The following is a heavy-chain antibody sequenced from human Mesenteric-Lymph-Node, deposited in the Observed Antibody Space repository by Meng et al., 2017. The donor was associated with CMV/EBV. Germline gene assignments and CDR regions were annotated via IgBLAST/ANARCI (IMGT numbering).Heavy chain of an antibody. CDR3: AYFGDLPPLC. Sequence: HQQQSGPRLVKSSQTLSVTCTISWDSISSNNSAWNWIRPSPSRGLEWLGRTYYRSESYNDYAVSVKSRISVNLDTSKNQLSLHLNFLTPEDTAVYYCAYFGDLPPLCWGQGTLVTVSS. CDR1: WDSISSNNSA. CDR2: TYYRSESYN. V-gene: IGHV6-1*01. D-gene: IGHD3-16*01. J-gene: IGHJ4*02.